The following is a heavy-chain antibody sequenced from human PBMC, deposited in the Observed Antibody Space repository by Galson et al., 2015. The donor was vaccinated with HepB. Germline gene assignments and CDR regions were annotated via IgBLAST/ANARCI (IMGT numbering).Heavy chain of an antibody. CDR2: ISSSSSTI. V-gene: IGHV3-48*01. D-gene: IGHD3-10*01. J-gene: IGHJ6*02. CDR3: ARKGPITMVRGVIIGDYYGMDV. CDR1: GFTFSSYS. Sequence: SLRLSCAASGFTFSSYSMNRVRQAPGKGLEWVSYISSSSSTIYYADSVKGRFTISRDNAKNSLYLQMNSLRAEDTAVYYCARKGPITMVRGVIIGDYYGMDVWGQGTTVTVSS.